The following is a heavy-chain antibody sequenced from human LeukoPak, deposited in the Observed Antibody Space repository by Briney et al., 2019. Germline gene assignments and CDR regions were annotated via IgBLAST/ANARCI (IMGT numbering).Heavy chain of an antibody. CDR2: IYYSGST. CDR3: ARREVTPGYCSSTSCPKEH. Sequence: PSETLSLTCTVSGGSISSSSYYWGWIRQPPGKGLEWIGSIYYSGSTYYNPSLKSRVTISVDTSKNQFSLKLSSVTAADTAVYYCARREVTPGYCSSTSCPKEHWGRGTLVTVSS. D-gene: IGHD2-2*01. CDR1: GGSISSSSYY. V-gene: IGHV4-39*01. J-gene: IGHJ1*01.